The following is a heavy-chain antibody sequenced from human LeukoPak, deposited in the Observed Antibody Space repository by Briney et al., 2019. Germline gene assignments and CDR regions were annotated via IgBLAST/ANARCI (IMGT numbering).Heavy chain of an antibody. CDR1: GFSFSSHG. CDR3: AHGSMYQLDY. D-gene: IGHD2-2*01. V-gene: IGHV3-23*01. CDR2: IIGGAGGT. Sequence: HPGGSLRLSCAASGFSFSSHGMSWVRQAPGKGLEWVSGIIGGAGGTYYADSVKGRFTISRDNAKNTLYLQVNSLRAEDTAVYYCAHGSMYQLDYWGQGTLVTVSS. J-gene: IGHJ4*02.